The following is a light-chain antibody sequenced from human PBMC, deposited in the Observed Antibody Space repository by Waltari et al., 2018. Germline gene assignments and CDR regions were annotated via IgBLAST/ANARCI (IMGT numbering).Light chain of an antibody. J-gene: IGKJ1*01. Sequence: ERGTLPCTASQSVGRYLVWYQQRPGQAPRLLIYGASTRAAGIPDRFSGSGSGTDFSLTISRLEPEDFAVYYCQNHERLPAVFGQGTKVEIK. V-gene: IGKV3-20*01. CDR2: GAS. CDR3: QNHERLPAV. CDR1: QSVGRY.